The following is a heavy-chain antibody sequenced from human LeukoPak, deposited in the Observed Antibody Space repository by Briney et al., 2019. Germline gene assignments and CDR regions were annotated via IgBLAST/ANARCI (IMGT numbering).Heavy chain of an antibody. Sequence: ASVKVSCKVSGYTLTELSIHWVRQAPGKGLEWMGGFDPEDGETIYAQKFQGRVTMTEDTSTDTAYMELSGLRSEDTAVYYCARDRYCSSTSCPMVFDPWGQGTLVTVSS. CDR3: ARDRYCSSTSCPMVFDP. CDR2: FDPEDGET. D-gene: IGHD2-2*01. CDR1: GYTLTELS. V-gene: IGHV1-24*01. J-gene: IGHJ5*02.